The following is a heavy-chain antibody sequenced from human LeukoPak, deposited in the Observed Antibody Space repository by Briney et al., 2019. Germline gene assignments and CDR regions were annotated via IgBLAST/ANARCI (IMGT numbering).Heavy chain of an antibody. J-gene: IGHJ6*02. CDR3: ARGHNDYYYYYGMDV. V-gene: IGHV1-18*01. Sequence: GASVKVSCKASGYTFTSYGISWVRQAPGQGLEWMGWLSAYNGNTNYAQKLQGRVTMTTDTSTSTAYMELRSLRSDDTAVYYCARGHNDYYYYYGMDVWGQGTTVTVSS. CDR1: GYTFTSYG. CDR2: LSAYNGNT. D-gene: IGHD1-1*01.